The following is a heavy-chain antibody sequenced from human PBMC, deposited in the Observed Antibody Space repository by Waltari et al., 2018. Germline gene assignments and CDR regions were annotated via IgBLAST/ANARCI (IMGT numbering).Heavy chain of an antibody. CDR2: IKHDGSET. Sequence: EELLVESGGDLVHPGGSLRLSCAVSGFNLTYSSMCWVRRAPGKGLGWVANIKHDGSETNYVDSVKGRFTIARDNAKKSVYLQMNSLRADDTAIYFCARYEGHCIGDFCYFPDAFDTWGQGTMVTVSS. D-gene: IGHD2-8*02. CDR1: GFNLTYSS. J-gene: IGHJ3*02. V-gene: IGHV3-7*01. CDR3: ARYEGHCIGDFCYFPDAFDT.